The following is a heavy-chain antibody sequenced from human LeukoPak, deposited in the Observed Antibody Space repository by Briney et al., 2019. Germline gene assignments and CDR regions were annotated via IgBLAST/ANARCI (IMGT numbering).Heavy chain of an antibody. V-gene: IGHV1-69*13. CDR2: IIPIFGTA. D-gene: IGHD6-19*01. CDR3: ARDRIAVPGTYGWFDP. J-gene: IGHJ5*02. CDR1: GGTFSSYA. Sequence: GASVKVSCKASGGTFSSYAISWVRQAPGQGLEWMGGIIPIFGTANYAQKFQGRVTITADESTSTAYMELSSLRSEDTAVYYCARDRIAVPGTYGWFDPWGQGTLVTVSS.